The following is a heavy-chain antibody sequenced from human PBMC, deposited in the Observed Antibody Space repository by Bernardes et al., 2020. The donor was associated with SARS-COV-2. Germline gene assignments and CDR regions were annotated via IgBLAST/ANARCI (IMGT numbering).Heavy chain of an antibody. V-gene: IGHV1-69*02. Sequence: SVKVSCKASGGTFSSYTISWVRQAPGQGLEWMGRIIPILGIANYAQKFQGRVTITADKSTSTAYMELSSLRSEDTAVYYCARTSNYYDSSGYYYPFDYWGQGTLVTVSS. CDR2: IIPILGIA. D-gene: IGHD3-22*01. J-gene: IGHJ4*02. CDR1: GGTFSSYT. CDR3: ARTSNYYDSSGYYYPFDY.